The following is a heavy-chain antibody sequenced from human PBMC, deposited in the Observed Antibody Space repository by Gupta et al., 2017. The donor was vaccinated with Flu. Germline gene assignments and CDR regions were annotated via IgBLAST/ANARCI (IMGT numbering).Heavy chain of an antibody. Sequence: EVQLLESGGGLVQPGGSLRLSCAASGFTFSSYALSWVRQAPGKGLEWVSAISDSGGSTYYADSVKGRFTISRDNSKNTLYLQMNSLRAEDTAVYYCAKCESSSPRYFDYWGQGTLVTVSS. CDR3: AKCESSSPRYFDY. J-gene: IGHJ4*02. CDR1: GFTFSSYA. D-gene: IGHD6-6*01. V-gene: IGHV3-23*01. CDR2: ISDSGGST.